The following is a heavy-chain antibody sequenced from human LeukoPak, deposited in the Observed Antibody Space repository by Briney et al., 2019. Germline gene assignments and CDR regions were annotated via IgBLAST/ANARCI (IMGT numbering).Heavy chain of an antibody. D-gene: IGHD3-16*02. Sequence: ASVKVSCKASGYTFTSYGISWVRQAPGQGLEWMGWISAYNGKTNYAQKLQGRVTMTTDTSTSTAYMELRTLRSDDTAVYYCARGLITFGGVIGGPQALEYFQHWGQGTLVTVSS. CDR1: GYTFTSYG. CDR3: ARGLITFGGVIGGPQALEYFQH. CDR2: ISAYNGKT. J-gene: IGHJ1*01. V-gene: IGHV1-18*01.